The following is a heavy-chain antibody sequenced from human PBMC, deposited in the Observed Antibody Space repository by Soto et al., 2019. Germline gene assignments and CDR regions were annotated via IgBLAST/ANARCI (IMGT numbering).Heavy chain of an antibody. CDR2: IYYSGST. J-gene: IGHJ4*02. D-gene: IGHD1-1*01. V-gene: IGHV4-59*01. Sequence: QVQLQESGPGLVKPSETLSLTCTVSGGSISSYYWSWIRQPPGKGLEWIGYIYYSGSTNYNPSLKSRVTISVDTAKNQFSLKLSSVTAADTAVYYCASTNAERSWYYWGQGTLVTVSS. CDR3: ASTNAERSWYY. CDR1: GGSISSYY.